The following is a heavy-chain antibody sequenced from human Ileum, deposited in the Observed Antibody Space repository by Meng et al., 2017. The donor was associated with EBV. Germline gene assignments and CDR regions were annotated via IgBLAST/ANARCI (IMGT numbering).Heavy chain of an antibody. CDR3: ARERGGGDRGIQ. Sequence: VQLQESGPGLLKPSATLSLTCSVSNGSVSSYGYYWTWIRQPPGKGLEWIGYMSYTGSTNYKSTLKSRVTISVDKSKNQFSLKLSSVTAADTAVYYCARERGGGDRGIQWGQGTLVTVSS. J-gene: IGHJ4*02. D-gene: IGHD2-21*02. CDR2: MSYTGST. CDR1: NGSVSSYGYY. V-gene: IGHV4-61*08.